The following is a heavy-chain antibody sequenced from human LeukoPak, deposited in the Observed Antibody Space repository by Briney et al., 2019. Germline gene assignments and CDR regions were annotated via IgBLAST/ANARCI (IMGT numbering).Heavy chain of an antibody. CDR3: SRRSRKDDSSGYVDY. V-gene: IGHV3-73*01. D-gene: IGHD3-22*01. CDR1: GFTFSDSS. Sequence: PGGSLRLSCAASGFTFSDSSIHWVRQASGKGLEWVGRIRSKSNGYATAYAASLKGRFTISRDDSKNTAYLQMNSLKTEDTAVYYCSRRSRKDDSSGYVDYWGQGTLVTVSS. J-gene: IGHJ4*02. CDR2: IRSKSNGYAT.